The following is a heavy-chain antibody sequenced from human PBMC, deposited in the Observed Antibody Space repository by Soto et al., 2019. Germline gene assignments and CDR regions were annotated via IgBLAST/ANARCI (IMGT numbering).Heavy chain of an antibody. CDR2: VSHSGST. J-gene: IGHJ4*02. D-gene: IGHD5-12*01. V-gene: IGHV4-4*02. Sequence: QVQLQESGPGQVKPSGTLSLTCAVSSDSITSSNWWSWVRQSPGKGLEWIGEVSHSGSTNYIPSPNSRGTISVDKSRIPFSPRLNSVTAADTAVYYCARNRYGGYDFEYWGQGTLVTVSS. CDR3: ARNRYGGYDFEY. CDR1: SDSITSSNW.